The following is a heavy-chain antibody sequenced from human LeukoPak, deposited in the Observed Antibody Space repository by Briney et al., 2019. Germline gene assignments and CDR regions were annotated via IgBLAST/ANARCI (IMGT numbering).Heavy chain of an antibody. CDR3: ARGLKTYSSGWSRPLGY. CDR2: MNPNSGNT. CDR1: GYTFTSYD. J-gene: IGHJ4*02. Sequence: ASVKVSCKASGYTFTSYDINWVRQATGQGLEWMGWMNPNSGNTGYAQKFQGRVTMTRNTSISTAYMELSSLRSEDTPVYYSARGLKTYSSGWSRPLGYWGQGTLVTVSS. D-gene: IGHD6-19*01. V-gene: IGHV1-8*01.